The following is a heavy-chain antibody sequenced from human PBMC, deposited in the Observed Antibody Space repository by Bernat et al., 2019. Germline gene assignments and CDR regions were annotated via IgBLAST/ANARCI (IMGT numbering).Heavy chain of an antibody. V-gene: IGHV3-23*04. Sequence: EVQLVESGGGLVQPGGSLRLSCAASGFTFSSYAMSWVRQAPGKGLEWVSAISGSGGSTYYADSVKGRFTISRDNAKNSLYLQMNSLRAEDTALYYCARRGYCSSTSCLYGMDVWGQGTTVTVSS. CDR1: GFTFSSYA. CDR3: ARRGYCSSTSCLYGMDV. CDR2: ISGSGGST. J-gene: IGHJ6*02. D-gene: IGHD2-2*01.